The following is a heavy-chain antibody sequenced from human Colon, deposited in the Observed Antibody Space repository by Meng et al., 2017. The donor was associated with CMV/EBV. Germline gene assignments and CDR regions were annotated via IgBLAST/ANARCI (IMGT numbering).Heavy chain of an antibody. CDR3: ARDGADCTTTTCSIDF. D-gene: IGHD2/OR15-2a*01. Sequence: ASVKVSCKVSGYSFTHYGITWVRQAPGQGLEWMGWISGNNGNTNFARKFRGRIAMTTDTSTTTAHMELRTLGSDDTARYDCARDGADCTTTTCSIDFWGQGTLVTVSS. J-gene: IGHJ4*02. CDR1: GYSFTHYG. V-gene: IGHV1-18*01. CDR2: ISGNNGNT.